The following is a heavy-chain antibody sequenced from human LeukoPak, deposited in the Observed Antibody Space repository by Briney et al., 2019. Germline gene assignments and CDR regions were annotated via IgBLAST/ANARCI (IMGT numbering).Heavy chain of an antibody. V-gene: IGHV1-2*02. Sequence: ASVKVSCKASGYTFTGYYMHWVRQDPGQGLEWMGWINPNSGGTNYAQKFQGRVSMTRDTSIGTAYMELSRLRSDDTAVYYCARGEVDIVATTPDDAFDIWGQGTMVTVSS. CDR1: GYTFTGYY. J-gene: IGHJ3*02. CDR3: ARGEVDIVATTPDDAFDI. CDR2: INPNSGGT. D-gene: IGHD5-12*01.